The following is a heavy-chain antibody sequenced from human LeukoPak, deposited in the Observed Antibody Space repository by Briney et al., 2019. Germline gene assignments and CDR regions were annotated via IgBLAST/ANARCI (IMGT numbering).Heavy chain of an antibody. D-gene: IGHD6-13*01. V-gene: IGHV3-53*01. J-gene: IGHJ5*02. CDR2: IYGGGTT. CDR1: GFTVSSNY. Sequence: GGSLRLSCAASGFTVSSNYMSWVRQAPGKGLEWVSVIYGGGTTYYADSVKGRFTISRDNSKNTLYLQMNSLRAEDTAVYYCAKVRSGSSWYSRSPFDPWGQGTLVTVSS. CDR3: AKVRSGSSWYSRSPFDP.